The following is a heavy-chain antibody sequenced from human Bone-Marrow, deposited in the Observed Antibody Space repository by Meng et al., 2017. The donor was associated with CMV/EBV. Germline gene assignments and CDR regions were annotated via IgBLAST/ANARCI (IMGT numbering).Heavy chain of an antibody. Sequence: QGRLVQSRAEVKTPGASVKVSCQASGYPFTSYGIRWVRQAPGPGLEWMGWISAYNGNTNYAQKLQGRVTMTTDTSTSTAYMELRSLRSDDTAVYYCAVTYYYDSSGYYSFDYWGQGTLVTVSS. CDR2: ISAYNGNT. J-gene: IGHJ4*02. CDR3: AVTYYYDSSGYYSFDY. CDR1: GYPFTSYG. V-gene: IGHV1-18*01. D-gene: IGHD3-22*01.